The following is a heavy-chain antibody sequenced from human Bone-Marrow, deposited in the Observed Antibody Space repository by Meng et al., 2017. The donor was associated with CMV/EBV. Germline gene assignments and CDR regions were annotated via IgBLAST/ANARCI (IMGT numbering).Heavy chain of an antibody. J-gene: IGHJ4*02. CDR1: GFTFSSYA. Sequence: GGSLRLSCAASGFTFSSYAMNWVRQAPGKGLEWVSYISSSGSTIYYADSVKGRFTISRDNAKNSLYLQMNSLRAEDTAVYYCARGDDFWSGYYYFDYWGQGTLVTGSS. CDR3: ARGDDFWSGYYYFDY. V-gene: IGHV3-48*03. D-gene: IGHD3-3*01. CDR2: ISSSGSTI.